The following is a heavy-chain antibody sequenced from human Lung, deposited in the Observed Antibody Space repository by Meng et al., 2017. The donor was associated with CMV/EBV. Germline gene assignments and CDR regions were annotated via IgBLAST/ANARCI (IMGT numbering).Heavy chain of an antibody. CDR1: GGTFSSYA. CDR2: IIPIFGTA. Sequence: SVKVSCKASGGTFSSYAISWVRQAPGQGLEWMGGIIPIFGTANYAQKFQGRVTITTDESTSTAYMELSSLRSEDTAVYYCARGGSSSWSRRYNWFAPWGQGTLVTVAS. D-gene: IGHD6-13*01. J-gene: IGHJ5*02. V-gene: IGHV1-69*05. CDR3: ARGGSSSWSRRYNWFAP.